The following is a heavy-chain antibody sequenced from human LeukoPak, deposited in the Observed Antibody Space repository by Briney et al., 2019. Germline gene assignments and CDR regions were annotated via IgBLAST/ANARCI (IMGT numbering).Heavy chain of an antibody. Sequence: SETLSLTCTVSGGSISGYYWSWIRQPPGKGLEWIGYIYYSGRTNYNPSLESRVSISVDTSKNQFSLRLSSVTAADTAVYYCARAEESGYSYGPFDYWGQGTLVTVSS. CDR1: GGSISGYY. CDR2: IYYSGRT. J-gene: IGHJ4*02. D-gene: IGHD5-18*01. CDR3: ARAEESGYSYGPFDY. V-gene: IGHV4-59*08.